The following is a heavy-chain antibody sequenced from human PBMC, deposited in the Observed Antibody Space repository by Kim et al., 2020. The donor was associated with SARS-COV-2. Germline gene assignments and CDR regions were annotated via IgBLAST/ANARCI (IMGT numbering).Heavy chain of an antibody. D-gene: IGHD3-9*01. V-gene: IGHV3-30*18. J-gene: IGHJ4*02. CDR1: GFTFSSYG. Sequence: GGSLRLSCAASGFTFSSYGMHWVRQAPGKGLEWVAVISYDGSNKYYGDSVKGRFTIARDSSKNTLSLQMNSLRADDTAVYYCAKEGYYETLTGTLDNWGQGTLVTVSS. CDR2: ISYDGSNK. CDR3: AKEGYYETLTGTLDN.